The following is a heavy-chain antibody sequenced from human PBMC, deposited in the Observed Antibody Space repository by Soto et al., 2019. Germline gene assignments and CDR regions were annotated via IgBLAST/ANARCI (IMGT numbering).Heavy chain of an antibody. CDR3: ARVDYYDSSGPFSDAFDI. CDR1: GFTLSSHW. Sequence: GGSLRLSCAASGFTLSSHWMSWVRQAPGKGLEWVANIKPDGSEKWYVDSVKGRFTISRDNAKNSLYLQMNSLRAEDTAVYYCARVDYYDSSGPFSDAFDIWGQGTMVTVSS. J-gene: IGHJ3*02. CDR2: IKPDGSEK. V-gene: IGHV3-7*04. D-gene: IGHD3-22*01.